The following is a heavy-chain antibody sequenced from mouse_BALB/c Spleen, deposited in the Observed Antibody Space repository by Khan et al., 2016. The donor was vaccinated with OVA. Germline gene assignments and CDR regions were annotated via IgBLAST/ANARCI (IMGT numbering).Heavy chain of an antibody. CDR3: ARGGAAYYRSDGGAMEY. J-gene: IGHJ4*01. CDR1: GYTFTTAG. V-gene: IGHV9-4*02. CDR2: INTHSGVP. D-gene: IGHD2-12*01. Sequence: QIQLVQSGPELKKPGETVRISCKASGYTFTTAGIQWVQKMPGKGLKWIGWINTHSGVPKYAEDFKGRFAFSLEISVNTAYLQITNLKNEDTATDFYARGGAAYYRSDGGAMEYWGQGTSVTVSS.